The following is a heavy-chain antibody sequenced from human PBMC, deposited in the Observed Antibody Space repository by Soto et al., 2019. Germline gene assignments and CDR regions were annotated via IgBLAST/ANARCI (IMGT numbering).Heavy chain of an antibody. D-gene: IGHD2-2*01. V-gene: IGHV4-61*01. CDR1: GASVSSGSSS. CDR2: ISYSGST. J-gene: IGHJ6*02. Sequence: PSETLSLTCTVSGASVSSGSSSWSWIRQPPGKGLEWIGYISYSGSTSYNPSLKSRVAISLDTSKNQFSLKLRSVTAADTAVYYCARDPLIILPPAASLDPDYYFYGMNVRGRGTAVT. CDR3: ARDPLIILPPAASLDPDYYFYGMNV.